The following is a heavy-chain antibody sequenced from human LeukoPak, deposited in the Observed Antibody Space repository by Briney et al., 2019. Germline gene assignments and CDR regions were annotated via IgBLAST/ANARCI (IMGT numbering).Heavy chain of an antibody. CDR2: ISSSGRNI. J-gene: IGHJ4*02. Sequence: PGRSLTLSCAASGFSPTDHYMSWIRQAPGKGLEWISYISSSGRNIYYADSVKGRFTISRDNTKSSVSLQMNRLGAEDTAVYYCARVGYFSDSRGHYHSVYYFDLWGQGTLVTVSS. D-gene: IGHD3-22*01. CDR3: ARVGYFSDSRGHYHSVYYFDL. V-gene: IGHV3-11*04. CDR1: GFSPTDHY.